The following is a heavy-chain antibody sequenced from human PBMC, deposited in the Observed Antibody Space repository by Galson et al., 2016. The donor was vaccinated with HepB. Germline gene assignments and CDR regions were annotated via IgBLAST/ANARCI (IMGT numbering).Heavy chain of an antibody. CDR2: VHYSGST. CDR1: GGSISNYY. Sequence: SETLSLTCTVSGGSISNYYWHWIRQPPGKGLEWIAYVHYSGSTSYNPSLKSRVTISVDTSKNQFSLNLNSVTAADTAVYYCAREWSAFDFWGQGTMVTVSP. J-gene: IGHJ3*01. CDR3: AREWSAFDF. D-gene: IGHD2-15*01. V-gene: IGHV4-59*12.